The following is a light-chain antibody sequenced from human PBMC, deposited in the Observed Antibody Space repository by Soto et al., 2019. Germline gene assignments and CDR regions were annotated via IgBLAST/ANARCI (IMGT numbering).Light chain of an antibody. V-gene: IGLV1-44*01. CDR2: GHN. CDR1: SSSIGSNT. J-gene: IGLJ2*01. CDR3: AAWDDSLNGSV. Sequence: QSVLTQPPSASGTPGQRVTISCSGSSSSIGSNTVNWYQQLPGTAPKLLIYGHNQRPSGVPDRFCGSKSGTSASLAISGLQAEDEADYYCAAWDDSLNGSVFGGGTKLTVL.